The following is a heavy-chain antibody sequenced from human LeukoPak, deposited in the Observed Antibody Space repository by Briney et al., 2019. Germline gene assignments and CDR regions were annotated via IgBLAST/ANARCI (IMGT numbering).Heavy chain of an antibody. D-gene: IGHD3-22*01. Sequence: GGSLRLSCAASGFTFSSYSMNWVRQAPGKGLEWVSYISSSSSTIYYADSVKGRFTISRDNAKNSLYLRMNSLRAEDTAVYYCARDAAPSSYYYDSSGYYYHCWFDPWGQGTLVTVSS. J-gene: IGHJ5*02. V-gene: IGHV3-48*04. CDR2: ISSSSSTI. CDR1: GFTFSSYS. CDR3: ARDAAPSSYYYDSSGYYYHCWFDP.